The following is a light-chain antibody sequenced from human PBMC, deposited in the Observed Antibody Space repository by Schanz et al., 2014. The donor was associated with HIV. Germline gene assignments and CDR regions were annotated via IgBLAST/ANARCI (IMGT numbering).Light chain of an antibody. V-gene: IGLV2-14*02. CDR1: STDVGGYDL. CDR2: GVD. Sequence: HSALTQPASVSGSPGQSITISCTGSSTDVGGYDLVSWYQQHPGQVPKLMIYGVDKRPSGVSHRFSGAKSGNTASLTISGLQAEDEADYYCCSFTSSNTLVFGGGTKLT. J-gene: IGLJ2*01. CDR3: CSFTSSNTLV.